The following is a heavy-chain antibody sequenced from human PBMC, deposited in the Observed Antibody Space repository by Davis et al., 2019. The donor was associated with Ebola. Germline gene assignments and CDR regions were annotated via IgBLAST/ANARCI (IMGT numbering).Heavy chain of an antibody. J-gene: IGHJ3*02. V-gene: IGHV4-34*01. CDR1: GGSFSGYY. CDR2: INHSGTT. Sequence: PSETLSLTCAVYGGSFSGYYWSWIRQPPGKGLEWIGEINHSGTTNYNPSLKNRVTISLDTSRNQFSLKLTSVTAADTALYYCAREHFDIWGQGTMVTVSS. CDR3: AREHFDI.